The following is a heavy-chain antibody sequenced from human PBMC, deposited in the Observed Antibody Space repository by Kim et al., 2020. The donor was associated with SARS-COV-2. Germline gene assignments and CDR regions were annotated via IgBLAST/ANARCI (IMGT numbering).Heavy chain of an antibody. CDR1: GFTFSSYA. D-gene: IGHD4-17*01. CDR3: ARGYYGDFTFDP. J-gene: IGHJ5*02. Sequence: GGSLRLSCAASGFTFSSYAMHWVRQAPGKGLEWVAVISYDGSNKYYADSVKGRFTISRDNSKNTLYLQMNSLRAEDTAVYYCARGYYGDFTFDPWGQGTLVTVSS. V-gene: IGHV3-30-3*01. CDR2: ISYDGSNK.